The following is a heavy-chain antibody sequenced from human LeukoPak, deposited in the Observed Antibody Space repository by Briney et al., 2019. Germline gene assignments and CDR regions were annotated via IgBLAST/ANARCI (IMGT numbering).Heavy chain of an antibody. CDR3: ARERQAGGTPFDY. D-gene: IGHD1-26*01. CDR2: VASDEKTT. Sequence: PGGSLRLSCVASGFTFTGHSMHWVRQAPGKGLEWVAVVASDEKTTLYADSVKGRFTISRDNSKNTLYLQMNSLRDEDTAVYYCARERQAGGTPFDYWGQGSLVTVSS. V-gene: IGHV3-30*04. CDR1: GFTFTGHS. J-gene: IGHJ4*02.